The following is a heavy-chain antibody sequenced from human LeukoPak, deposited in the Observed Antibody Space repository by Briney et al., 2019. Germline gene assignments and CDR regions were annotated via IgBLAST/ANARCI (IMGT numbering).Heavy chain of an antibody. CDR1: GFTFSSYW. J-gene: IGHJ4*02. CDR3: ARDLAYYYDSSGYYYGGYFDY. CDR2: INSDGSST. V-gene: IGHV3-74*01. D-gene: IGHD3-22*01. Sequence: GGSLRLSCAASGFTFSSYWMHWVRQAPGKGLVWVSRINSDGSSTSYADSVKGRFTISRDNAKNTLYLQMNSLRAEDTAVYYCARDLAYYYDSSGYYYGGYFDYWGQGTLVTVSS.